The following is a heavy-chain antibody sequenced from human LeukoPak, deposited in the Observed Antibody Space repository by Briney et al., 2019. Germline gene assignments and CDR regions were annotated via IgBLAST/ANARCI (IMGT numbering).Heavy chain of an antibody. CDR1: GGTFSSYA. D-gene: IGHD3-10*01. CDR2: IIPILGIA. Sequence: SVKVSFKASGGTFSSYAISWVRQAPGQGLEWMGRIIPILGIANYAQTYQGRVTITASKSTSTAYMDLSSLRSEDRAVFYCGRVVYGSGSYYHFDYWGQGTLVTVSS. V-gene: IGHV1-69*04. J-gene: IGHJ4*02. CDR3: GRVVYGSGSYYHFDY.